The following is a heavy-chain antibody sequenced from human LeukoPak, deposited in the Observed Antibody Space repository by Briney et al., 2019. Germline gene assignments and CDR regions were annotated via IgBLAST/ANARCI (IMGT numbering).Heavy chain of an antibody. CDR1: GGSISGSSYY. J-gene: IGHJ4*02. D-gene: IGHD6-6*01. V-gene: IGHV4-39*07. CDR3: ARGGISSPNY. CDR2: IYYSGST. Sequence: PSETLSLTCTVSGGSISGSSYYWDWIRQPPGKGLEWIGSIYYSGSTYYNPSLKSRVTISVDTSKNQFSLALSSVTVADTAVYYCARGGISSPNYWGQGTLVTVSS.